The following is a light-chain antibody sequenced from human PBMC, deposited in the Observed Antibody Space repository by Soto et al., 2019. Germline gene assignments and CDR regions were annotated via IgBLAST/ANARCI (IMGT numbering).Light chain of an antibody. CDR3: QQRYTWVT. V-gene: IGKV3-11*01. CDR2: DAS. CDR1: QSVGNS. J-gene: IGKJ4*01. Sequence: EIVLTQSPATLSLYPGERATLSCRASQSVGNSLAWFQQTPGQAPRLLIYDASTRATGIPARFSGSGSGTAFTLTISSLEPEDSAVYYCQQRYTWVTFGEGTKVEIK.